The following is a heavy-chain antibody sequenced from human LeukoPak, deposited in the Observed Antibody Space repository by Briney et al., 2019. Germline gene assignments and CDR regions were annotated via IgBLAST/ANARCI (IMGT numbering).Heavy chain of an antibody. Sequence: SETLSLTCTVSGGSISSGSDYWSWIRQSAGKGLEWIGRVYSSGSANYNPSLKSRLTMAVDTSKNQFSLKLSSVTAADTAVYYCARERNVLLWFGELLKFDYWGQGTLVTVSS. D-gene: IGHD3-10*01. V-gene: IGHV4-61*02. J-gene: IGHJ4*02. CDR2: VYSSGSA. CDR1: GGSISSGSDY. CDR3: ARERNVLLWFGELLKFDY.